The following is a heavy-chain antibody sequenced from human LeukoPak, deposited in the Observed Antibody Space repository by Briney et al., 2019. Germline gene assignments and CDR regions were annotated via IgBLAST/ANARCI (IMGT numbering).Heavy chain of an antibody. D-gene: IGHD4-23*01. CDR3: AKDYGGNPFDY. J-gene: IGHJ4*02. V-gene: IGHV3-23*01. CDR2: ISGSGGGT. CDR1: GNYW. Sequence: PGGSLRLSCAASGNYWMHWVRQAPGKGLEWVSTISGSGGGTYYADSVKGRFTISRDNSKNTLYLQMNSLRAEDTAVYYCAKDYGGNPFDYWGQGTLVTVSS.